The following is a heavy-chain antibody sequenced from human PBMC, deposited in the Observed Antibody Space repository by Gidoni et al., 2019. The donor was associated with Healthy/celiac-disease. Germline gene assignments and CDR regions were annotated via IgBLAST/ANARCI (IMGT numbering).Heavy chain of an antibody. CDR2: INHSGST. CDR1: GGSFSGYY. Sequence: QVQLQQCGAGLLKPSETLSLTCAVYGGSFSGYYWSWIRQPPGKGLEWIGEINHSGSTNYNPSLKSRVTISVDTSKSQFSRKLSSVTAADTAVYYCARDCSGGSCYSPDAFDIWGQGTMVTVSS. V-gene: IGHV4-34*01. D-gene: IGHD2-15*01. J-gene: IGHJ3*02. CDR3: ARDCSGGSCYSPDAFDI.